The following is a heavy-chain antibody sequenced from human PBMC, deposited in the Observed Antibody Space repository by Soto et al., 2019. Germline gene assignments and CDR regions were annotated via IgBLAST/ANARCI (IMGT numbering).Heavy chain of an antibody. CDR3: ARETTITIFGVVPRPDYYYYYGMDV. CDR2: IKQDGSEK. Sequence: PGGSLRLSCAASGFTFSSYWMSWVRQAPGKGLEWVANIKQDGSEKYYVDSVKGRFTISRDNAKNSLYLQMNSLRAEDTAVYYCARETTITIFGVVPRPDYYYYYGMDVWGQGTTVTVSS. CDR1: GFTFSSYW. D-gene: IGHD3-3*01. J-gene: IGHJ6*02. V-gene: IGHV3-7*05.